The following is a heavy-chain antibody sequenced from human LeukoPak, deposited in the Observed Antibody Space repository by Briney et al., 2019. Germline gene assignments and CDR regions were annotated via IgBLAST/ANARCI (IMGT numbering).Heavy chain of an antibody. CDR2: IKQDGSER. J-gene: IGHJ6*03. Sequence: PGGSLRLSCAASGFTFSSYWMTWVRQAPGKGLEWVANIKQDGSERYYVDSVKGRFTISRDNAKNSLYLQMNSLRAEDTAMYYCAREHDTSSWYLDVWGKGTTVTVSS. V-gene: IGHV3-7*01. D-gene: IGHD6-13*01. CDR3: AREHDTSSWYLDV. CDR1: GFTFSSYW.